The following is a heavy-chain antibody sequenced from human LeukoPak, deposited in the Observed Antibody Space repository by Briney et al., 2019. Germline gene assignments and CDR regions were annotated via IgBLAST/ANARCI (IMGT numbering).Heavy chain of an antibody. J-gene: IGHJ4*02. CDR1: GDSISSYY. CDR2: IYYSGST. V-gene: IGHV4-59*01. Sequence: SETLSLTCTVSGDSISSYYWSWIRQSPGKGLEWIGYIYYSGSTNYNPSLKSRVTISVDTSKNQFSLKLSSVTAADTAVYYCARVPPDYSNYQGFYWGQGTLVTVSS. D-gene: IGHD4-11*01. CDR3: ARVPPDYSNYQGFY.